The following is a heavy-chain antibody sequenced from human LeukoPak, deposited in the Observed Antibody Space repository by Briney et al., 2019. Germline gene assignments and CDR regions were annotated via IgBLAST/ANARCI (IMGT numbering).Heavy chain of an antibody. CDR1: GGSISSGSYY. D-gene: IGHD6-13*01. CDR2: IYTSGST. CDR3: ARDPPTRIAAADDYYYMDV. J-gene: IGHJ6*03. Sequence: PSETLSLTSTVSGGSISSGSYYWSWIRQPAGKGLEWIGRIYTSGSTNYNPSLKSRVTISVDTSKNQFSLKLSSVTAADTAVYYCARDPPTRIAAADDYYYMDVWGKGTTVTVSS. V-gene: IGHV4-61*02.